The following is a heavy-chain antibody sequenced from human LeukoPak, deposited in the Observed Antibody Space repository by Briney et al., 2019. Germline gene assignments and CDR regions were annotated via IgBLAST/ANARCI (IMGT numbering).Heavy chain of an antibody. J-gene: IGHJ4*02. Sequence: GGSLRLSCAASGFTFSSYEMNWVRQAPGKGLEWVANIKQDGSQKYYVDSVKGRFTISRDNANNLVYLQMNSLRAEDTAVYYCSRESFAARWDWGQGTLVTVTS. CDR3: SRESFAARWD. CDR2: IKQDGSQK. D-gene: IGHD6-6*01. CDR1: GFTFSSYE. V-gene: IGHV3-7*01.